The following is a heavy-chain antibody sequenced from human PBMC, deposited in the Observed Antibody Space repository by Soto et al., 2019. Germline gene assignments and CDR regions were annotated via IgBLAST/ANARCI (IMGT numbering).Heavy chain of an antibody. V-gene: IGHV3-30*18. CDR3: AKDRWHGYSSGCASYYYGMDA. Sequence: SLRRSPRPFCIIVCSFGMERISQAPGKGLEWVAVISYDGSNKYYADSVKRRFTISRDNSKNTLYLQMTSLRAEDTAVYYCAKDRWHGYSSGCASYYYGMDAWGQG. J-gene: IGHJ6*02. D-gene: IGHD6-19*01. CDR1: CIIVCSFG. CDR2: ISYDGSNK.